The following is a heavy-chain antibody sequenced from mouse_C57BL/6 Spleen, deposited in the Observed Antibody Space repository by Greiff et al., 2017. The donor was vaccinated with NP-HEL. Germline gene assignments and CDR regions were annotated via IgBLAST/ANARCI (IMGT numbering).Heavy chain of an antibody. V-gene: IGHV1-61*01. J-gene: IGHJ2*01. D-gene: IGHD3-1*01. CDR3: ARRAIFDDYFDY. CDR1: GYTFTSYW. CDR2: IYPSDSET. Sequence: VQLQQPGAELVRPGSSVKLSCKASGYTFTSYWMDWVKQRPGQGLEWIGNIYPSDSETHYNQKFKDKATLTVDKSSSTAYMQLSSLTSEDSAVYYCARRAIFDDYFDYWGQGTTLTVSS.